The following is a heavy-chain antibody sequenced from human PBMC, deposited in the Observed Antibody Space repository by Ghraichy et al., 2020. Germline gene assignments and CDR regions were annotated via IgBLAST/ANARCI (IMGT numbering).Heavy chain of an antibody. CDR3: AVRTVATIGRATYYYYGMDV. J-gene: IGHJ6*02. D-gene: IGHD5-24*01. Sequence: SVKVSCKASGGTFSSYAISWVRQAPGQGLEWMGGIIPIFGTANYAQKFQGRVTITADESTSTAYMELSSLRSEDTAVYYCAVRTVATIGRATYYYYGMDVWGQGTTVTVSS. CDR2: IIPIFGTA. V-gene: IGHV1-69*13. CDR1: GGTFSSYA.